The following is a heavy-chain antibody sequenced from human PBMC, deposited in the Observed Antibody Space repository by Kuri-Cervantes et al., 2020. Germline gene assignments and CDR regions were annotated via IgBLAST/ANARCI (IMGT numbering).Heavy chain of an antibody. CDR1: GFTFSSYA. CDR2: IGSGATTI. D-gene: IGHD2-2*02. Sequence: GESLKISCAASGFTFSSYAMSWVRQAPGKGLEWVSYIGSGATTIYYADSVKGRFTISRDNAKNSLYLQMNSLRAEDTAVYYCANGHDTNCYNNWGQGTLVTVSS. CDR3: ANGHDTNCYNN. J-gene: IGHJ4*02. V-gene: IGHV3-48*04.